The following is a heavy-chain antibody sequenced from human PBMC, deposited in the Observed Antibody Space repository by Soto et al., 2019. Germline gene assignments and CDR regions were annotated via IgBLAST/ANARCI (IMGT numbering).Heavy chain of an antibody. D-gene: IGHD2-2*01. CDR3: ARSQGSSTSLEIYYYYYYGMAG. J-gene: IGHJ6*02. Sequence: QVQLVQSGAEVKKPGSSVKVSCKASGGTFSSYAISWVRQAPGQGLEWMGGIIPISGTANYAQKFQGRVTTTADESTSTADMELSSLRSEDTAVYYCARSQGSSTSLEIYYYYYYGMAGWGQGTTVTVSS. CDR2: IIPISGTA. CDR1: GGTFSSYA. V-gene: IGHV1-69*01.